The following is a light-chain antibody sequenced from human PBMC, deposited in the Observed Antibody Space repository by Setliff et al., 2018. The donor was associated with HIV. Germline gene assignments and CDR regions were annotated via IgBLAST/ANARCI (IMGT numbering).Light chain of an antibody. CDR1: SSDVGGYNY. V-gene: IGLV2-11*01. Sequence: QSVLTQPRSVSGSPGQSVTISCTGTSSDVGGYNYVSWYQQHPGKAPKLMIYDVSERPSGVPDRFSGSKSANTASLTISGLRAEDEADYYCCSYAGSYTFYVFGTGTKVTVL. J-gene: IGLJ1*01. CDR3: CSYAGSYTFYV. CDR2: DVS.